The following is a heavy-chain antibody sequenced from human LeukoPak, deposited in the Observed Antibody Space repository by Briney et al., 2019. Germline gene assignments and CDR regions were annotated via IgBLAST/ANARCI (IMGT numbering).Heavy chain of an antibody. CDR3: ARDGVPYYYGSGSSHY. J-gene: IGHJ4*02. CDR1: GFTFSSYA. V-gene: IGHV3-7*01. CDR2: IKQDGREK. D-gene: IGHD3-10*01. Sequence: GRSLRLSCAASGFTFSSYAMHWVRQAPGKGLEWVANIKQDGREKYYVDSVKGRFTISRDNAKNSLSLQMNSLRAEDTAVYYCARDGVPYYYGSGSSHYWGQGTLVTVSS.